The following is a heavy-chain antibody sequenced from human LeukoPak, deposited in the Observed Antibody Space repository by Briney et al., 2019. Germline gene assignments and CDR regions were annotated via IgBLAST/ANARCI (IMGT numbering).Heavy chain of an antibody. D-gene: IGHD5-24*01. CDR2: INPNSGGT. Sequence: ASVKVSCKASGYTFTGYYMHWVRQAPGQGLEWMGRINPNSGGTNYAQKFQGRVTMTRDTSISAAYMELSRLRSDDTAVYYCAREPTSRDGYNFSFDYWGQGTLVTVS. CDR3: AREPTSRDGYNFSFDY. V-gene: IGHV1-2*06. J-gene: IGHJ4*02. CDR1: GYTFTGYY.